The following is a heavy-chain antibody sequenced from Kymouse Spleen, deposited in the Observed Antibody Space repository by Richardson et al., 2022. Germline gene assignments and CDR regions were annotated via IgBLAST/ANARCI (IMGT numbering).Heavy chain of an antibody. CDR2: ISWNSGSI. V-gene: IGHV3-9*01. CDR3: AKDRNWNHYYYYGMDV. J-gene: IGHJ6*02. Sequence: EVQLVESGGGLVQPGRSLRLSCAASGFTFDDYAMHWVRQAPGKGLEWVSGISWNSGSIGYADSVKGRFTISRDNAKNSLYLQMNSLRAEDTALYYCAKDRNWNHYYYYGMDVWGQGTTVTVSS. CDR1: GFTFDDYA. D-gene: IGHD1-1*01,IGHD1-20*01,IGHD1-7*01.